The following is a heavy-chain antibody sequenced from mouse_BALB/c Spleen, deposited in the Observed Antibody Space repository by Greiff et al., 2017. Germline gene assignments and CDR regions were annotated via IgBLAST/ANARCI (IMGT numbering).Heavy chain of an antibody. CDR2: INPYNDGT. D-gene: IGHD3-2*01. J-gene: IGHJ2*01. Sequence: EVQLQESGPELVKPGASVKMSCKASGYTFTSYVMHWVKQKPGQGLEWIGYINPYNDGTKYNEKFKGKATLTSDKSSSTAYMELSSLTSEDSAVYYCARPSDSSGQGYWGQGTTLTVSS. V-gene: IGHV1-14*01. CDR1: GYTFTSYV. CDR3: ARPSDSSGQGY.